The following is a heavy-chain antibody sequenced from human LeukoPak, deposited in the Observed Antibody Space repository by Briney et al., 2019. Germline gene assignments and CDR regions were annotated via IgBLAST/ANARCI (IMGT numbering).Heavy chain of an antibody. V-gene: IGHV1-46*01. Sequence: GASVKVSCKASGYTFTSYYMHWVRQAPGQGLEWMGIINPSGGSTSYAQKLQGRVTMTRDMSTTTVYMELSSLRSEDTAVYYCARDLTHRRNYDNTGYQIVPAFWGQGTLVTVSS. D-gene: IGHD3-22*01. J-gene: IGHJ4*02. CDR2: INPSGGST. CDR1: GYTFTSYY. CDR3: ARDLTHRRNYDNTGYQIVPAF.